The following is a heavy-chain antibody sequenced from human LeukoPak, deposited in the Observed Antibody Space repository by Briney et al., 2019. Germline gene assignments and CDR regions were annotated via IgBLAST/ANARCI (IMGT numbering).Heavy chain of an antibody. CDR2: ISSSSSYT. J-gene: IGHJ6*02. CDR1: GFTFSDYY. CDR3: ARGCSTSCHSPGKYYYAMDV. D-gene: IGHD2-2*01. Sequence: GGSLRLSCAASGFTFSDYYMSWIRQAPGKGLEWVSYISSSSSYTNYADSVKGRFTISRDNAKNSLYLQMNSLRAEDTAVYYCARGCSTSCHSPGKYYYAMDVWGRGTTVTVSS. V-gene: IGHV3-11*05.